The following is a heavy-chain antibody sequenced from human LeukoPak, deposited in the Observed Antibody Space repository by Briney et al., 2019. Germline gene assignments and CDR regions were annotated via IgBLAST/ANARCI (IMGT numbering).Heavy chain of an antibody. Sequence: PGGSLRLSCAASGFTVSANYMSWVRQAPGKGLEWVSGINWNGGSTGYADSVKGRFTISRDNAKNSLYLQMNSLRAEDTALYHCARGSGSYPFDYWGQGTLVTVSS. J-gene: IGHJ4*02. CDR3: ARGSGSYPFDY. CDR1: GFTVSANY. V-gene: IGHV3-20*01. CDR2: INWNGGST. D-gene: IGHD1-26*01.